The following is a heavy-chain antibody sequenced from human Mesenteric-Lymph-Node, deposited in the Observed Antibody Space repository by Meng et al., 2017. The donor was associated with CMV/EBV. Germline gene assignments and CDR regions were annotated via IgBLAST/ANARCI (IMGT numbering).Heavy chain of an antibody. D-gene: IGHD6-6*01. Sequence: SETLSLTCTVSGGSISSSSYYWGWIRQPPGKGLEWIGSIYYDGSPYYNPSLRSRVTISVDTSKNQFSLKLSSVTAADTAVYYCAREGVAARPENWFDPWGQGTLVTVSS. CDR2: IYYDGSP. J-gene: IGHJ5*02. V-gene: IGHV4-39*07. CDR3: AREGVAARPENWFDP. CDR1: GGSISSSSYY.